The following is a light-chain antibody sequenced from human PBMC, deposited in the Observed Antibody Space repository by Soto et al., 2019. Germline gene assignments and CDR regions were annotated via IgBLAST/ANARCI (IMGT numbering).Light chain of an antibody. CDR3: SLLTPSTTWV. CDR2: EVT. V-gene: IGLV2-18*01. Sequence: QSVLTQPPSVSGSPGQSVTNSCTGTSSDVDSYNRVSWYQQPPGTAPKLIIYEVTHRPSGVPNRFSGSKSGKTASLTISGLQAEDEADYYCSLLTPSTTWVFGGGTKLTVL. J-gene: IGLJ3*02. CDR1: SSDVDSYNR.